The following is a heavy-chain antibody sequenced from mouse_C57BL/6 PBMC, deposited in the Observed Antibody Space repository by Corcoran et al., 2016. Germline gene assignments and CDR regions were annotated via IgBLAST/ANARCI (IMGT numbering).Heavy chain of an antibody. J-gene: IGHJ3*01. D-gene: IGHD1-1*01. Sequence: QVQLQQSGAELVKPGASVKISCKASGYAFSSYWMNWVKQRPGKGLEWIGQIYPGDGDTNYNGKFKGKATLTADKASSTAYMQHSSLTSEDSAVYFCARDYGSSYVAWFAYWGQGTLVTVSA. CDR2: IYPGDGDT. CDR1: GYAFSSYW. CDR3: ARDYGSSYVAWFAY. V-gene: IGHV1-80*01.